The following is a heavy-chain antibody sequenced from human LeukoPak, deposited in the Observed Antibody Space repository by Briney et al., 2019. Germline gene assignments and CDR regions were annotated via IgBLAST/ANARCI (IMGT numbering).Heavy chain of an antibody. V-gene: IGHV3-30*03. Sequence: GGALRLSCAASGVTFSSNYMSWGRQAPGKGLEWGAVISDDGKDKHYVESVKGRFTISRDNSKNTLYLQMNSLRVEDTAVYYCARDRHIAAAGYYFDYWGQGTLVTVSS. CDR3: ARDRHIAAAGYYFDY. D-gene: IGHD6-25*01. CDR2: ISDDGKDK. J-gene: IGHJ4*02. CDR1: GVTFSSNY.